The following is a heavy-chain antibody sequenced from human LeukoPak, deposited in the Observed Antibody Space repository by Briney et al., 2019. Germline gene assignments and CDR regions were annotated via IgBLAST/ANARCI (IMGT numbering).Heavy chain of an antibody. D-gene: IGHD3-16*02. J-gene: IGHJ4*02. CDR2: IYYSGST. CDR1: GGSISSSSYY. V-gene: IGHV4-39*07. CDR3: ARDIVSLGELSLYDY. Sequence: SETLSLTCTVSGGSISSSSYYWGWIRQPPGKGLEWIGSIYYSGSTYYNPSLKSRVTISVDTSKNQFSLKLSSVTAADTAVYYCARDIVSLGELSLYDYWGQGTLVTVSS.